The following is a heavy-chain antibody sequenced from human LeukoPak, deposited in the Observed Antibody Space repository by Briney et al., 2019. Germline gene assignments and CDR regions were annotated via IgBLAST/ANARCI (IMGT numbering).Heavy chain of an antibody. CDR3: ARDSFPAIEYSSFFDY. CDR2: ISYDGSNK. D-gene: IGHD6-6*01. Sequence: GGSLRLSCAASGFTFSSYAMHWVRQAPGKGLEWVAVISYDGSNKYYADSVKGRFTISRDNSKNTLYLQMNSLRAEDTAVYYCARDSFPAIEYSSFFDYWGQGTLVTVSS. CDR1: GFTFSSYA. J-gene: IGHJ4*02. V-gene: IGHV3-30-3*01.